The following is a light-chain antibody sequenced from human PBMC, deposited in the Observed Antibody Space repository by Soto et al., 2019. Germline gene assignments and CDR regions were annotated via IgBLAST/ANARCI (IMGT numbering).Light chain of an antibody. CDR3: LQFGSTPTT. CDR1: QSVNNY. J-gene: IGKJ5*01. Sequence: EIVLTQSPATLSLSPGERATLSCRASQSVNNYLAWYQQKPGQAPRLLIYDTSDRASGIPARFSGSGSGTDFTLTISRLEPEDFGVYYCLQFGSTPTTFGQGTRL. CDR2: DTS. V-gene: IGKV3-11*01.